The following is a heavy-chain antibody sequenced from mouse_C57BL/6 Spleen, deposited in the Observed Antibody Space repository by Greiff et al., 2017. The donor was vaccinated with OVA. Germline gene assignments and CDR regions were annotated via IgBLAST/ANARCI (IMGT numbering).Heavy chain of an antibody. CDR1: GYAFTNYL. J-gene: IGHJ3*01. CDR3: ARWGTVVAPGFAY. V-gene: IGHV1-54*01. Sequence: QVQLQQSGAELVRPGTSVKVSCKASGYAFTNYLIEWVKQRPGQGLEWIGVINPGSGGTNYNEKFKGKATLTADKYSSTAYMQLSSLTSEDSAVYFCARWGTVVAPGFAYWGQGTLVTVSA. CDR2: INPGSGGT. D-gene: IGHD1-1*01.